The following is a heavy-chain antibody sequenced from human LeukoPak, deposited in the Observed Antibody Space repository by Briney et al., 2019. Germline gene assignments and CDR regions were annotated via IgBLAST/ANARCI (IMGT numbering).Heavy chain of an antibody. Sequence: SHTPSPTHTLSARSINIYYSSSTRHPPGNGLEWNGYINYSGSTNNNPSLKSRVTISVGTSKNQFSLKLGSVTAAGTALYFCAAGYGGNCGSWYFNLWGRGTLVAVSS. CDR1: ARSINIYY. D-gene: IGHD4-23*01. V-gene: IGHV4-59*08. J-gene: IGHJ2*01. CDR2: INYSGST. CDR3: AAGYGGNCGSWYFNL.